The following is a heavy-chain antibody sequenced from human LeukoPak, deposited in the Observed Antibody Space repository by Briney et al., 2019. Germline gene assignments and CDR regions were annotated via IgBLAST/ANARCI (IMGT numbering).Heavy chain of an antibody. CDR1: VYSFTCYW. V-gene: IGHV5-51*01. CDR3: ARPPFDSSGYYPLQH. CDR2: IYPGDSDT. Sequence: RGESLKISCKCSVYSFTCYWIGWVRQMPGKGLEWMGIIYPGDSDTRYSPSFQGQVTISADKSISTAYLQWSSLKASDTAMYYCARPPFDSSGYYPLQHWGQGTLVTVSS. J-gene: IGHJ1*01. D-gene: IGHD3-22*01.